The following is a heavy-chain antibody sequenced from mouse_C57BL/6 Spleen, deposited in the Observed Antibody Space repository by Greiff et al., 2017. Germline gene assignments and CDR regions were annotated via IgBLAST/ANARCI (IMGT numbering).Heavy chain of an antibody. J-gene: IGHJ3*01. D-gene: IGHD2-3*01. V-gene: IGHV3-6*01. CDR2: ISYDGSN. Sequence: EVKLMESGPGLVKPSQSLSLTCSVTGYSITSGYYWNWIRQFPGNKLEWMGYISYDGSNNYNPSLKNRISITRDTSKNQFFLKLNSVTTEDTATYYCAREDDGYYGFAYWGQGTLVTVSA. CDR3: AREDDGYYGFAY. CDR1: GYSITSGYY.